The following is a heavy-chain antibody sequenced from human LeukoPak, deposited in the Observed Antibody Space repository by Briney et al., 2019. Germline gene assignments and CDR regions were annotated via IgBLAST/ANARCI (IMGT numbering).Heavy chain of an antibody. CDR3: ARGAMITFGGVIVTNWFDP. J-gene: IGHJ5*02. Sequence: SETLSLTCAVYGGSFSGYYWSWIRQPPGKGLEWIGEINRSGSTNYNPSLKSRVTISVDTSKNQFSLKLSPVTAADTAVYYCARGAMITFGGVIVTNWFDPWGQGTLVTVSS. CDR1: GGSFSGYY. V-gene: IGHV4-34*01. CDR2: INRSGST. D-gene: IGHD3-16*02.